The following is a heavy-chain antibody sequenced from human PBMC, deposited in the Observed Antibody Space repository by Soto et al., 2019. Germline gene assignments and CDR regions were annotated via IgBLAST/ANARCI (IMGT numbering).Heavy chain of an antibody. J-gene: IGHJ6*02. CDR2: ISYDGSNK. CDR3: AKEMVVVAATRGMDV. Sequence: GGSLRLSCAAYGFTFSSYGMHWVRQAPGKGLEWVAVISYDGSNKYYADSVKGRFTISRDNSKNTLYLQMNSLRAEDTAVYYCAKEMVVVAATRGMDVWGQGTTVTVSS. CDR1: GFTFSSYG. V-gene: IGHV3-30*18. D-gene: IGHD2-15*01.